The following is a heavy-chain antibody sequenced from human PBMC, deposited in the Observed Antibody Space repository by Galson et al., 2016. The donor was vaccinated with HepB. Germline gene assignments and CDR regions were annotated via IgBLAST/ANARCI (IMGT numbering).Heavy chain of an antibody. V-gene: IGHV3-23*01. Sequence: SLRLSCAASGFSISIYSMNWVRQAPGKGLEWVSAIRGSGTGTSYTDSVKGRFTISRDNSKNTPYLQINSLRAEDAAVYYCANISLVGYNSGWGGPFDIRGRGTMVTVSS. CDR2: IRGSGTGT. D-gene: IGHD6-19*01. CDR3: ANISLVGYNSGWGGPFDI. CDR1: GFSISIYS. J-gene: IGHJ3*02.